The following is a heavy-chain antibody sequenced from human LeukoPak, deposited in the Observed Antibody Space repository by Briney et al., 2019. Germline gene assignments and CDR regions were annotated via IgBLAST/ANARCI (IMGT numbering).Heavy chain of an antibody. CDR2: IYHSGST. Sequence: SETLSLTCAVSGYSISSGYYWGWIRQPPGKGLEWIGSIYHSGSTYYNPSLKSRVTISVDTSKNHFSLKLSSVTAADTAVYYCAIDSIAAAYYYMDVWGKGTTVTVSS. CDR1: GYSISSGYY. CDR3: AIDSIAAAYYYMDV. D-gene: IGHD6-13*01. V-gene: IGHV4-38-2*02. J-gene: IGHJ6*03.